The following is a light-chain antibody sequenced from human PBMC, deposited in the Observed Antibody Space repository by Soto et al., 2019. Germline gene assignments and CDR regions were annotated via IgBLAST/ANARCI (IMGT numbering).Light chain of an antibody. J-gene: IGLJ3*02. CDR1: SGSIASSF. CDR3: QSYDINSHVVM. V-gene: IGLV6-57*03. CDR2: EDD. Sequence: NFMLTQPHSVSESPGKTVTISCTRSSGSIASSFVQWYQQRPGGAHTALIYEDDQRPSGVPDRFSGSIDTSSNSASLTISGLKTEDAADYFCQSYDINSHVVMFGGGTKLTVL.